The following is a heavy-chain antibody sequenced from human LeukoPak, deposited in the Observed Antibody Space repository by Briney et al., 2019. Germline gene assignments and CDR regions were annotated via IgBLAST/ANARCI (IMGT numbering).Heavy chain of an antibody. CDR1: EFTVSSTY. CDR2: IYPGGSA. CDR3: ARDRRSGLGHAFDI. V-gene: IGHV3-53*01. Sequence: GGSLGLSRAASEFTVSSTYITWLRQAPGKGLEWVSVIYPGGSALYADSVQGRFTISRDISQNIVYLQINNLRAEDTAVYYCARDRRSGLGHAFDIWGQGTMVTVSS. D-gene: IGHD3-3*01. J-gene: IGHJ3*02.